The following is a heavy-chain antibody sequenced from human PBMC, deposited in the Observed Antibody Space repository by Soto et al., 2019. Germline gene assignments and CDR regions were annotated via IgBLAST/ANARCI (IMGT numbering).Heavy chain of an antibody. D-gene: IGHD1-1*01. Sequence: PGGSLRLSCAVSGFPLSDHYIDWVRQSPGKGLEWVGRSRDKAQGYSTAYAASVKGRFTTSRDESKNSVYLQMNRLKTEETAVYYCANVLNDYHYGMDVWGQGKTVTVSS. V-gene: IGHV3-72*01. J-gene: IGHJ6*02. CDR3: ANVLNDYHYGMDV. CDR1: GFPLSDHY. CDR2: SRDKAQGYST.